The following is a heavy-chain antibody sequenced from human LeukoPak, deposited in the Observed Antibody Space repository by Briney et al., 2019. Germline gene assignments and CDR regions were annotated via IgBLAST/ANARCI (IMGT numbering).Heavy chain of an antibody. D-gene: IGHD1-26*01. Sequence: QPGGSLRLSCAASGFTFSSYGIHWGRQAPGKGLEWVAVISYDGNSEYYADSVKGRFTISRDNSKNTLYLQMNSLRPEDTAVYYCAKDLDGSYSLSSRISDYWGQGTLVTVSS. V-gene: IGHV3-30*18. CDR2: ISYDGNSE. CDR1: GFTFSSYG. J-gene: IGHJ4*02. CDR3: AKDLDGSYSLSSRISDY.